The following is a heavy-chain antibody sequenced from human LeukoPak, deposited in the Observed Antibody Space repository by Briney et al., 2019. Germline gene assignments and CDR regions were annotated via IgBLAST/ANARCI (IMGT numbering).Heavy chain of an antibody. CDR1: GFMFSSDN. V-gene: IGHV3-7*03. J-gene: IGHJ3*02. CDR2: IKQDGSEK. D-gene: IGHD6-19*01. CDR3: AKEVAIPVAVDAFER. Sequence: PGGSLRLSCAASGFMFSSDNMTWVRQAPGKGLEWVANIKQDGSEKYYVDSVKGRFTISRDNAKNSLYLQMNSLGAEDTAVYYCAKEVAIPVAVDAFERWGQGTLVTVSS.